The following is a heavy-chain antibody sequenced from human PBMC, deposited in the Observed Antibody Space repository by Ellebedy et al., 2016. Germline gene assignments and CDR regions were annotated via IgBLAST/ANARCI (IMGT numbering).Heavy chain of an antibody. CDR2: IKSKTDGGTT. Sequence: GESLKISCAASGFTFSSYAMSWVRQAPGKGLEWVGLIKSKTDGGTTDYAAPVKGRFTISNDDSRNTLYLQMNSLKPEDSGLYYCVTEKSGSFPDWGQGTQVTVSS. CDR1: GFTFSSYA. CDR3: VTEKSGSFPD. V-gene: IGHV3-15*01. D-gene: IGHD1-26*01. J-gene: IGHJ4*02.